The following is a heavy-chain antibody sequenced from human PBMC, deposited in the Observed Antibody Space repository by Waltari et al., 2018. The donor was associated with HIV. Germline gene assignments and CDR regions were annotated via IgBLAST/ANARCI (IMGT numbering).Heavy chain of an antibody. Sequence: EVRLVQSGAEVRKPGESLEISCEAFGYNFADHWIGWVRQMPGRGLEWMGSIVPADSDTRYSPSFRGRVTISADKFSSTAYLQWRSLEASDTATYYGARPDMTYGRDVWGQGTTVTVSS. CDR3: ARPDMTYGRDV. V-gene: IGHV5-51*01. CDR1: GYNFADHW. D-gene: IGHD2-15*01. J-gene: IGHJ6*02. CDR2: IVPADSDT.